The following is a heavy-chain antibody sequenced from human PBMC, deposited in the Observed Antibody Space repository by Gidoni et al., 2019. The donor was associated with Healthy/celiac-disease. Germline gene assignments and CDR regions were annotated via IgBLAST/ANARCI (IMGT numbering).Heavy chain of an antibody. CDR3: ARDPGFVGATE. CDR1: GYTFTSYA. D-gene: IGHD1-26*01. CDR2: INAGNGNT. J-gene: IGHJ4*02. Sequence: QVQLVQSGAEVKKPGASVTVSCKASGYTFTSYAMHWVRQAPGQRLEWMGWINAGNGNTKYSQKFQGRVTITRDTSASTAYMELSSLRSEDTAVYYCARDPGFVGATEWGQGTLVTVSS. V-gene: IGHV1-3*01.